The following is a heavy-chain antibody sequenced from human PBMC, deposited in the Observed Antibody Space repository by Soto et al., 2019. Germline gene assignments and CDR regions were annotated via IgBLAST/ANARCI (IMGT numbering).Heavy chain of an antibody. D-gene: IGHD6-19*01. CDR3: AKYHTSGWYRWLDT. J-gene: IGHJ5*02. Sequence: SETQSLTCTASGGSISNYYWCWIRQPPGKGLEWIGYINYSGSTNYNPSLKRRVTISVXTXXNXXXLXVXXVTXAXTAVYCCAKYHTSGWYRWLDTWGQAPMFTFSS. V-gene: IGHV4-59*01. CDR1: GGSISNYY. CDR2: INYSGST.